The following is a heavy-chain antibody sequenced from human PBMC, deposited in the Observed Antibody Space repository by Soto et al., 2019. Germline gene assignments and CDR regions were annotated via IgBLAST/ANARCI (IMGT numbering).Heavy chain of an antibody. Sequence: PSQTLSLTCAISGDSVSSKSATWNWIRQAPSRGLEWLGRTYYRSKWSTDYAVSLRGRITVSPDSSKNQFSLRIKSVTAADTAVYYCARTANWNNSGDLRYWGPGTLVTVSS. V-gene: IGHV6-1*01. CDR3: ARTANWNNSGDLRY. J-gene: IGHJ4*02. CDR2: TYYRSKWST. CDR1: GDSVSSKSAT. D-gene: IGHD1-20*01.